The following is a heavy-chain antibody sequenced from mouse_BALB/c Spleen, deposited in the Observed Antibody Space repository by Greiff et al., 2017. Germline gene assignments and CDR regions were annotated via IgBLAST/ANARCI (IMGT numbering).Heavy chain of an antibody. CDR3: ARQDYYGPFAY. CDR2: ISSGGSYT. CDR1: GFTFSSYG. V-gene: IGHV5-6*01. D-gene: IGHD1-1*01. Sequence: EVKVVESGGDLVKPGGSLKLSCAASGFTFSSYGMSWVRQTPDKRLEWVATISSGGSYTYYPDSVKGRFTISRDNAKNTLYLQMSSLKSEDTAIYYCARQDYYGPFAYWGQGTLVTVSA. J-gene: IGHJ3*01.